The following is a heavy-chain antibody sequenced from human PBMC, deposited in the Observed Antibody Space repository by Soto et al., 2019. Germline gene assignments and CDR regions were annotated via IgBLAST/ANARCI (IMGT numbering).Heavy chain of an antibody. D-gene: IGHD3-16*01. CDR1: GGSISDYQ. CDR3: ARMRGLGEISPYLDY. Sequence: QVQLQESGPGLVKPSETLSLTCSISGGSISDYQWNWIRQPPGKGLEWIGYIYYSGRTNYNPSLKSRLTISLDTSTRQFSLRLRSVTAADTAVYYCARMRGLGEISPYLDYWGQEALVTVSS. CDR2: IYYSGRT. J-gene: IGHJ4*02. V-gene: IGHV4-59*01.